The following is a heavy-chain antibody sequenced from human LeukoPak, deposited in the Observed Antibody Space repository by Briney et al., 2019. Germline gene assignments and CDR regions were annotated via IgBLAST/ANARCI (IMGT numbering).Heavy chain of an antibody. D-gene: IGHD3-22*01. CDR3: ASCLSYYYDSSGHQVRAAFDI. CDR1: GGSFSGYY. V-gene: IGHV4-34*01. Sequence: SETLSLTCAVYGGSFSGYYWTWIRQPPGKGLEWIGEINHSGRTNYNPSLKSRLTISVDTSKNQFSLKLSSVTAADTAVYYCASCLSYYYDSSGHQVRAAFDIWGQGTMVTVSS. J-gene: IGHJ3*02. CDR2: INHSGRT.